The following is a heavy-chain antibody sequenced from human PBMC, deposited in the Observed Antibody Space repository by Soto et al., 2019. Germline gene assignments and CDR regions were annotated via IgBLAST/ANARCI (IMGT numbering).Heavy chain of an antibody. Sequence: GSVRLSCAASGFTFSDHYMTWIRQAPGKGLEWVSYISGSGSTIYYAHSVKGRFSVSRDNAKNSLYLQMNSLRAEDTAVYFCAGDPYYYASDYWGQGTLVTVS. CDR3: AGDPYYYASDY. CDR1: GFTFSDHY. V-gene: IGHV3-11*01. J-gene: IGHJ4*02. D-gene: IGHD3-10*01. CDR2: ISGSGSTI.